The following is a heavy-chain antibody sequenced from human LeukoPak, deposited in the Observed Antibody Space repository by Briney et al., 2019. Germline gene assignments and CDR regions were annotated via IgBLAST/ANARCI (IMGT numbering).Heavy chain of an antibody. CDR1: GFTFSDSY. CDR3: ARGIEATRRSAATCNYFDY. J-gene: IGHJ4*02. D-gene: IGHD5-12*01. Sequence: GGSLRLSCAASGFTFSDSYMSWIRQARGKGLEGVSYISSSSNYADYADSVKGRFTISRDNAKNSLYLQMISLRAEDTAVYYCARGIEATRRSAATCNYFDYWGQGTLVTVSS. V-gene: IGHV3-11*06. CDR2: ISSSSNYA.